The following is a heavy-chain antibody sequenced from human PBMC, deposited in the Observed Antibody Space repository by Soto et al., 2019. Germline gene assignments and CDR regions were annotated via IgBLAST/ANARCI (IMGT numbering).Heavy chain of an antibody. CDR3: SRAPPGPSPRWDV. CDR1: GGSMNSGGHS. Sequence: QVQLQESGSGLVKPSQTLSVTCAVSGGSMNSGGHSWSWIRQSAGEGLEWIGCIYATGKTYYNPSHKSRVTISVITSKNQFSLNVTSVPGADSAVYYCSRAPPGPSPRWDVWGQGTTVTVAS. CDR2: IYATGKT. J-gene: IGHJ6*02. D-gene: IGHD3-10*01. V-gene: IGHV4-30-2*06.